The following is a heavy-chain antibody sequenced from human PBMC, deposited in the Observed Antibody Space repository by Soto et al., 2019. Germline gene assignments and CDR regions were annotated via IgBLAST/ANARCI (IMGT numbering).Heavy chain of an antibody. CDR2: ISAYNGNT. Sequence: ASVKVSFKASGYTFTSYGIRWVRQAPGQGLEWMGWISAYNGNTNYAQKLQGRVTMTTAXXXXXTXMXLXXXXSDXTAVYDCARDKFSYSSWFDHWGQGTLVTVSS. CDR1: GYTFTSYG. D-gene: IGHD6-13*01. V-gene: IGHV1-18*01. J-gene: IGHJ5*02. CDR3: ARDKFSYSSWFDH.